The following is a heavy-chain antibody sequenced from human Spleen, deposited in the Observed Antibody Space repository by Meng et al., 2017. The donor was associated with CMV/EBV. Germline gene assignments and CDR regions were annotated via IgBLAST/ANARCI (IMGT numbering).Heavy chain of an antibody. CDR1: GGSISPSNYY. Sequence: GSLRLSCIVSGGSISPSNYYWGWIRQPPGKGLEWIGSIYYSGSTYYNPSLKSRVTISVDTSKNQFSLKLSSVTAADTAVYYCARGVQLRFLEWLPDYYYYGMDVWGQGTTVTVSS. CDR2: IYYSGST. CDR3: ARGVQLRFLEWLPDYYYYGMDV. J-gene: IGHJ6*02. V-gene: IGHV4-39*07. D-gene: IGHD3-3*01.